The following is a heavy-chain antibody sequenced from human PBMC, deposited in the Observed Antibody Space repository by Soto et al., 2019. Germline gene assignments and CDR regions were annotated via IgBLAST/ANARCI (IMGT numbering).Heavy chain of an antibody. D-gene: IGHD3-10*01. V-gene: IGHV2-5*02. CDR1: GFSLTTSGVG. Sequence: QVTLKESGSTLVKPTQILTLTCTFSGFSLTTSGVGVGWIRQPPGKALEWLALIFWDDDKRYNPSLRSRLTITKDTSKNQVVLTMTNMDPVDTATYYCSHSVLRFFDYWGQGALVTVSS. CDR2: IFWDDDK. J-gene: IGHJ4*02. CDR3: SHSVLRFFDY.